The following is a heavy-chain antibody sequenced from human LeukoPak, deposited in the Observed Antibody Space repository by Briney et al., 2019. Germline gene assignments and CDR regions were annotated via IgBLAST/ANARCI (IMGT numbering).Heavy chain of an antibody. CDR2: INTNTGNP. J-gene: IGHJ5*02. D-gene: IGHD2-15*01. CDR1: GYTFTRYA. Sequence: RASVKVSCKASGYTFTRYAMNWVRQAPGQGLEWMGWINTNTGNPTYARGFTGRLVFSLDMSVSTAYLQISSLKAEDTAVYYCARDPGDCSGGSCYNWFDPWGQGTLVTVSS. V-gene: IGHV7-4-1*02. CDR3: ARDPGDCSGGSCYNWFDP.